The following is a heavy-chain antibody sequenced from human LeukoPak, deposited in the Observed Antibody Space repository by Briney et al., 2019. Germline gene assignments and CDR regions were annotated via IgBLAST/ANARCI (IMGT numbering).Heavy chain of an antibody. D-gene: IGHD6-19*01. CDR3: ARDLVEQWLATYWYFDL. CDR2: ITPILGIA. J-gene: IGHJ2*01. Sequence: SVKVSCKASGGTFSSYAISWVRQAPGQGLEWMGRITPILGIANYAQKFQGRVTITADKSTSTAYMELSSLRSEDTAVYYCARDLVEQWLATYWYFDLWGRGTLVTVSS. V-gene: IGHV1-69*04. CDR1: GGTFSSYA.